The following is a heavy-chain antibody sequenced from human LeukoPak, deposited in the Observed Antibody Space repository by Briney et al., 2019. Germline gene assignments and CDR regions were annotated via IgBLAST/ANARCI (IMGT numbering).Heavy chain of an antibody. V-gene: IGHV4-4*07. CDR2: IYTSGST. Sequence: PSETLSLTCAVYGGSFSSYYWSWIRQPAGKGLEWIGRIYTSGSTNYNPSLKSRVTMSVDTSKNQFSLKLSSVTAADTAVYYCAREGSWYYYYYGMDVWGQGTTVTVSS. CDR1: GGSFSSYY. D-gene: IGHD1-26*01. J-gene: IGHJ6*02. CDR3: AREGSWYYYYYGMDV.